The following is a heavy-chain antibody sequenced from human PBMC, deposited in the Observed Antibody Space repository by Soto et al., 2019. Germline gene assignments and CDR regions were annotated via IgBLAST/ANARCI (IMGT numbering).Heavy chain of an antibody. V-gene: IGHV4-34*01. CDR2: INHSGST. CDR1: GGSFSGYY. Sequence: SETLSLACGVYGGSFSGYYWSWIRQPPGKGLEWIGEINHSGSTNYNPSLKSRVTISVDTSKNQFSLKLSSVTAADTAVYYCARACVVPAAMQDYYYYMDVWGKGTTVTVSS. CDR3: ARACVVPAAMQDYYYYMDV. J-gene: IGHJ6*03. D-gene: IGHD2-2*01.